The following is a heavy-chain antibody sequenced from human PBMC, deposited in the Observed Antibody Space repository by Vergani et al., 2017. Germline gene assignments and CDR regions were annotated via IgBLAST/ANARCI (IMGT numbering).Heavy chain of an antibody. CDR1: GFTFSSYS. J-gene: IGHJ6*02. D-gene: IGHD5-12*01. Sequence: EVQLVESGGGLVKPGGSLRLSCAASGFTFSSYSMNWVRQAPGKGLEWVSAISGSGGSTYYADSVKGRFTISRDNSKNTLYLQMNSLRAEDTAVYYCAKDGLYIGYDFSWDYYYYCMDVWGQGTTVTVSS. CDR2: ISGSGGST. V-gene: IGHV3-23*04. CDR3: AKDGLYIGYDFSWDYYYYCMDV.